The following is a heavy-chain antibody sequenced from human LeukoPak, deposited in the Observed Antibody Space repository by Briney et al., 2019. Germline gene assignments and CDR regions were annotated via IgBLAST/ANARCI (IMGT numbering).Heavy chain of an antibody. CDR3: ARVGYSYGFDY. CDR2: IYYSGST. J-gene: IGHJ4*02. D-gene: IGHD5-18*01. Sequence: PSETLSLTCTVSGDSISSYYWSWIRQPPGKGLEWIGYIYYSGSTKYSLSHKSRVTISVDTSKTQFSLKLSSVTAADTAVYYCARVGYSYGFDYWGQGTLVTVSS. V-gene: IGHV4-59*01. CDR1: GDSISSYY.